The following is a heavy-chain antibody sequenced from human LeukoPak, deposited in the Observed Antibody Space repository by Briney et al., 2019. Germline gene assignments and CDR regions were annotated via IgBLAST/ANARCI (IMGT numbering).Heavy chain of an antibody. V-gene: IGHV4-4*07. CDR3: AREKCSSTSCYTFDY. D-gene: IGHD2-2*02. J-gene: IGHJ4*02. CDR1: GGSISSYY. CDR2: IYTSGST. Sequence: SETLSLTCTVSGGSISSYYWSWIRQPPGKGLEWIGRIYTSGSTNYNPSLKSRVTMSVDTSKNQFSLKLSSVTAADTAVYYCAREKCSSTSCYTFDYWGQGTLVTVSS.